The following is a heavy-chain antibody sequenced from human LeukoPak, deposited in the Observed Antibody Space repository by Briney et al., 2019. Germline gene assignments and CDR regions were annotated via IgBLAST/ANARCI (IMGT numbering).Heavy chain of an antibody. D-gene: IGHD4-17*01. Sequence: GSLRLSCAASGFTFSSYAMSWVRQPPGKGLEWIGSIFYSGSTYYNPSPKSRVTISVDTSKNQFSLKLSSVTAADTAVYYCAKIKNDYGDHGYFDYWGQGTLVTVSS. CDR3: AKIKNDYGDHGYFDY. V-gene: IGHV4-39*01. J-gene: IGHJ4*02. CDR1: GFTFSSYA. CDR2: IFYSGST.